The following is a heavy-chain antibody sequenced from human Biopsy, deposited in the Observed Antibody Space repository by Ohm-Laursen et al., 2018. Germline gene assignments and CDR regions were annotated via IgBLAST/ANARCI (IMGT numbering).Heavy chain of an antibody. CDR1: ADSVTKYY. CDR3: ARDSGILNYGNFKYYHCCGMDV. J-gene: IGHJ6*02. Sequence: SQTLSFTCTVSADSVTKYYWSWNRQPPGKGLVWIVPIYYSVMTNSNPSLQSRVSTSVDTSRNQVSQTLSPGTAADTVVYYCARDSGILNYGNFKYYHCCGMDVWGQGTKVTVSS. D-gene: IGHD4-11*01. V-gene: IGHV4-59*02. CDR2: IYYSVMT.